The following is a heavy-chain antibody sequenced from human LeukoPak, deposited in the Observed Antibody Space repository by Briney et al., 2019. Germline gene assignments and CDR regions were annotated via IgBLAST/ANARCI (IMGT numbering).Heavy chain of an antibody. J-gene: IGHJ6*02. CDR2: IYCGGRT. V-gene: IGHV3-53*01. Sequence: GGSLRLSCAASGFTVSSNYMSWVRQAPGRGVAGVSVIYCGGRTYYADSVLGRLTISRDNTKIKLYLLMNSLRAEDTAVYYCTRGPVVPAAIRAYYYYYYGMDVWGQGTTVTVSS. CDR3: TRGPVVPAAIRAYYYYYYGMDV. CDR1: GFTVSSNY. D-gene: IGHD2-2*02.